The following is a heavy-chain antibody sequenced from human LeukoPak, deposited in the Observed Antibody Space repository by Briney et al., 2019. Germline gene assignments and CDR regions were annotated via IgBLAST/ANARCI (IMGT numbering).Heavy chain of an antibody. J-gene: IGHJ3*02. CDR1: GFTFSSYS. CDR2: ISGSGGST. CDR3: AKDSHYGSGSYYNVGHDAFDI. Sequence: GGSLRLSCAASGFTFSSYSMNWVRQAPGKGLEWVSAISGSGGSTYYADSVKGRFTISRDNSKNTLYLQMNSLRAEDTAVYYCAKDSHYGSGSYYNVGHDAFDIWGQGTMVTVSS. D-gene: IGHD3-10*01. V-gene: IGHV3-23*01.